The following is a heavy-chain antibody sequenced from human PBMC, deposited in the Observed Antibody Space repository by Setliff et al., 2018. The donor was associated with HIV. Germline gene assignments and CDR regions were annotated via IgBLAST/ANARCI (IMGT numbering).Heavy chain of an antibody. CDR2: FYQSGST. CDR1: GYSISSAYY. V-gene: IGHV4-38-2*02. D-gene: IGHD3-22*01. J-gene: IGHJ5*02. Sequence: PSETLSLTCTVSGYSISSAYYWGWIRQPPGKGLEWIGGFYQSGSTYYNPSLKSRVTISVDTSKNQFSLKLSSVTAADAAVYYCASRVYYYDSSGYLREEGFDPWGQGTLVTVSS. CDR3: ASRVYYYDSSGYLREEGFDP.